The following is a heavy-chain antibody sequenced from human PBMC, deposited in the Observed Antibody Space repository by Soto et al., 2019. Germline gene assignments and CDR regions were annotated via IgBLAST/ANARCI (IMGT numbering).Heavy chain of an antibody. V-gene: IGHV3-7*01. J-gene: IGHJ5*02. CDR1: GFTFSSHW. CDR2: IKRDGSEK. CDR3: ARDPTTVTKNWFDP. D-gene: IGHD4-17*01. Sequence: PGGSLRLSCAASGFTFSSHWMTWVRQAPGKGLEWLANIKRDGSEKYYADSVKGRFTISRDNAKNSLYLQMNSLRAEDTAVYYCARDPTTVTKNWFDPWGQGTLVTVSS.